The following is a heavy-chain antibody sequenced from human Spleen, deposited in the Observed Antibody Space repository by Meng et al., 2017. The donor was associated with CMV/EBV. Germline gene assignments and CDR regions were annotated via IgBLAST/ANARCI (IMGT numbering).Heavy chain of an antibody. D-gene: IGHD1-26*01. J-gene: IGHJ4*02. CDR2: ISSSSSYI. V-gene: IGHV3-21*01. CDR3: ARDMMPRGELIQY. CDR1: GFTFSSYS. Sequence: GESLKISCAASGFTFSSYSMNWVRQAPGKGLEWVSSISSSSSYIYYADSVKGRFTISRDNPKNTLYVQMNSLKREDTAVYYCARDMMPRGELIQYWGQGTLVTVSS.